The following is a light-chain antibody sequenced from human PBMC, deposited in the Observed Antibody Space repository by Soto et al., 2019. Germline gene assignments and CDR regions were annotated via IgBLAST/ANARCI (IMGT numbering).Light chain of an antibody. CDR2: SNN. CDR3: AAWEDSLNPSFV. J-gene: IGLJ1*01. Sequence: QSVLTQLPSVSWAPGQKVTISCSGRRANIGSNTVNWYQHLPGTVPKLLIYSNNQRPSGVPDRFSGSKSGTSASLAISGLQSEDEADYYCAAWEDSLNPSFVFGTGTKVTVL. V-gene: IGLV1-44*01. CDR1: RANIGSNT.